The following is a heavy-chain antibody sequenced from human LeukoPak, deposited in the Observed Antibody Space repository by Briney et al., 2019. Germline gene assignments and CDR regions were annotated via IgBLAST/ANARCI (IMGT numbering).Heavy chain of an antibody. CDR3: ARGVGRRVAYYYGMDV. J-gene: IGHJ6*02. CDR1: GFTFSSYA. CDR2: ISYDGSNK. D-gene: IGHD2-15*01. Sequence: GGSLRLSCAASGFTFSSYAMHWVRQAPGKGLEWVAVISYDGSNKYYADSVKGRFTISRDNSKNTLYLQMNSLRAEDTAVYYCARGVGRRVAYYYGMDVWGQGTTVTVSS. V-gene: IGHV3-30-3*01.